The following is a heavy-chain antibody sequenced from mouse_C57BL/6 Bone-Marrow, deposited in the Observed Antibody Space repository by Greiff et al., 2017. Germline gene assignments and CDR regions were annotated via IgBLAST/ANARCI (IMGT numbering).Heavy chain of an antibody. Sequence: VQLQQPGAELVMPGASVKLSCKASGYTFTSYWMHWVKQRPGQGLEWIGEIDPSASYTNYNQKFKGKSTLTVDKSSSTAYMQLSSLTSEDSAVYYCAREGMLSAWFAYWGQGTLVTVSA. CDR1: GYTFTSYW. D-gene: IGHD3-2*02. V-gene: IGHV1-69*01. CDR2: IDPSASYT. CDR3: AREGMLSAWFAY. J-gene: IGHJ3*01.